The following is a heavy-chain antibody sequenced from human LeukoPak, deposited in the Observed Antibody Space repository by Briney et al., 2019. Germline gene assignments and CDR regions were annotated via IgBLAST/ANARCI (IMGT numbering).Heavy chain of an antibody. CDR3: SREECSYGVFY. V-gene: IGHV4-39*07. Sequence: SETLSLTCTVSGGSISSSSYYWGWIRQPPGKGLEWIGSIYYSGSTYYNPSLKSRVTISVDTSKNQFSLKLSSVTAADTAVYYCSREECSYGVFYWGQGTLVTVSS. D-gene: IGHD5-18*01. CDR2: IYYSGST. CDR1: GGSISSSSYY. J-gene: IGHJ4*02.